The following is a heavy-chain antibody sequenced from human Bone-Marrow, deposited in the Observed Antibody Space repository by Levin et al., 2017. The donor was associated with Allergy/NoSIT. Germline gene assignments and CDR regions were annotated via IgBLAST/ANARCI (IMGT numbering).Heavy chain of an antibody. V-gene: IGHV1-18*01. CDR2: ISPDNHKT. Sequence: GESLKISCTASGYRFVNYGISWVRQAPGQGLEWMGRISPDNHKTIVVERFQARVSLTADTSTSTAYMEIRSLRPDDTATYFCVREKLPGGSGYNFGYEYWGQGSLLTVSS. J-gene: IGHJ4*02. D-gene: IGHD5-24*01. CDR3: VREKLPGGSGYNFGYEY. CDR1: GYRFVNYG.